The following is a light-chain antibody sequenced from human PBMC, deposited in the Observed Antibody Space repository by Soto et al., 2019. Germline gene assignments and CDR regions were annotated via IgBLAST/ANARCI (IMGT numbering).Light chain of an antibody. J-gene: IGLJ2*01. CDR2: DVS. CDR1: SSAVGGYNY. V-gene: IGLV2-14*01. CDR3: SSYTSSSLV. Sequence: QSALTQPASVSGSPGQSITISCTGTSSAVGGYNYVSWYQQHPGKAPKLMIYDVSNRPSGVSNRFSGSKSGNTASLTISGLQAEDVADYYCSSYTSSSLVFGGGTKVTVL.